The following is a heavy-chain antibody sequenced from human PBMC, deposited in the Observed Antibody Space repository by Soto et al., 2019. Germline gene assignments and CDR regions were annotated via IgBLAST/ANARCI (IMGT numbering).Heavy chain of an antibody. V-gene: IGHV3-48*03. D-gene: IGHD3-22*01. CDR3: ARDDTYYYDSSCSTDY. Sequence: EVQLVESGGGLVQPGGSLRLSCAASGFTFSSYEMNWVRQAPGKGLEWVSYISSSGSTIYYADSVKGRFTISRDNAKNTLYLQMNSLRAEDTAVYYCARDDTYYYDSSCSTDYWGQGTLVTVSS. J-gene: IGHJ4*02. CDR1: GFTFSSYE. CDR2: ISSSGSTI.